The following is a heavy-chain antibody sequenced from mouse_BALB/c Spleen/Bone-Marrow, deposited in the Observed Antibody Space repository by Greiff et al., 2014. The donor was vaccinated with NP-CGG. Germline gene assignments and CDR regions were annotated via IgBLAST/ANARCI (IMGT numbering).Heavy chain of an antibody. CDR1: GFTFTDYY. D-gene: IGHD1-2*01. J-gene: IGHJ1*01. V-gene: IGHV7-3*02. CDR2: IRNEAKGYTT. Sequence: EVQLVESGGGLVQPGGSLRLSCATSGFTFTDYYMSWVRQPPGKALEWLGFIRNEAKGYTTEYSASVKGRVTISRDNSQSILYLQMNTLRAEDSATYYCARDNNPITTAYWYFDVWGAGTTVTVSS. CDR3: ARDNNPITTAYWYFDV.